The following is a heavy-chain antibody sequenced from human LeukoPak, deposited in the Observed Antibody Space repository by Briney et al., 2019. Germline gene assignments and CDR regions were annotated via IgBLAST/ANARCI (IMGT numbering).Heavy chain of an antibody. D-gene: IGHD2-21*01. V-gene: IGHV3-33*01. CDR1: GFTFTTYG. CDR3: ARIKSQGVVVPLLRSTYYFDY. Sequence: GGSLRLSCAASGFTFTTYGMHWVRQAPGKGLEWVAYTGYDGSDKYYADSVKGRFTISRDTAKNSLYLQMNSLRAEDTAVYYCARIKSQGVVVPLLRSTYYFDYWGQGTLVTVSS. J-gene: IGHJ4*02. CDR2: TGYDGSDK.